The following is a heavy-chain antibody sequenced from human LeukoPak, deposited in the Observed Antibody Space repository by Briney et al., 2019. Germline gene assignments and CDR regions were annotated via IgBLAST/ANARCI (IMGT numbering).Heavy chain of an antibody. CDR3: ARTLNLGFYSSSFHNWYFDL. V-gene: IGHV4-59*08. J-gene: IGHJ2*01. Sequence: SETLSLTCTVSGGSISSYYWSWIRQPPGKGLEWIGYISYSAITNYNPALKSRVTISIDTSKNQFSLKLSSVTAADTAVYYCARTLNLGFYSSSFHNWYFDLWGRGTLVTVSS. CDR2: ISYSAIT. D-gene: IGHD6-6*01. CDR1: GGSISSYY.